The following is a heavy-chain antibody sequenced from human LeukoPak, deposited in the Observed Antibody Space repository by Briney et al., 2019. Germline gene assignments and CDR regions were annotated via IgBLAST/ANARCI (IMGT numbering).Heavy chain of an antibody. CDR2: IIPIFGTA. J-gene: IGHJ4*02. CDR1: GGTFSSYA. Sequence: SVKVSCKASGGTFSSYAISWVRQAPGQGLEWMGGIIPIFGTANYAQKFQGRVTITTDESTSTAYMELSSLRSEDTAVYYCARVGYCSSTSCPLYYFDYWGQGTLVTVSS. CDR3: ARVGYCSSTSCPLYYFDY. V-gene: IGHV1-69*05. D-gene: IGHD2-2*01.